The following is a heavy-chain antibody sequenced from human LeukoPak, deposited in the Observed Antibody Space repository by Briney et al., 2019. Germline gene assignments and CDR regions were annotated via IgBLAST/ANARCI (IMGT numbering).Heavy chain of an antibody. Sequence: PSETLSLTCTVSGGSISSSSYYWGWIRQPPGKGLEWIGSIYYSGSTNYNPSLKSRVTISVDTSKNQFSLKLSSVTAADTAVYYCARGTYYYDSSGYLTPYYFDYWGQGTLVTVSS. D-gene: IGHD3-22*01. CDR1: GGSISSSSYY. CDR2: IYYSGST. J-gene: IGHJ4*02. CDR3: ARGTYYYDSSGYLTPYYFDY. V-gene: IGHV4-39*07.